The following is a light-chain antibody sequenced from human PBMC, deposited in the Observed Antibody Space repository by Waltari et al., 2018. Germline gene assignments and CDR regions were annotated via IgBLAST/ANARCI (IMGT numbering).Light chain of an antibody. V-gene: IGKV1-39*01. CDR1: QTIHSY. CDR2: AAT. J-gene: IGKJ1*01. Sequence: DIQMTQSPSSLSASVGDSVTITCRASQTIHSYLNWYRQKSGKAPKLLIYAATNLHSGVPSRFSGSGSGTEFTLTITRLQPEDFATYYCQESYTAPRTCGPGTRV. CDR3: QESYTAPRT.